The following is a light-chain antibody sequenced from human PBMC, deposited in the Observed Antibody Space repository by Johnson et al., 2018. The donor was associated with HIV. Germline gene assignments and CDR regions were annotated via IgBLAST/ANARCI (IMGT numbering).Light chain of an antibody. CDR3: GAWDSSLSAYV. J-gene: IGLJ1*01. CDR1: SSNIGNNY. Sequence: QSVLTQPPSVSAAPGQKVTISCSGSSSNIGNNYVSWYQQLPGTAPKLLIYENYKRPSGIPDRFSGSKSGTSATLGITGLQTGDEADYYCGAWDSSLSAYVFGTGTQVTV. CDR2: ENY. V-gene: IGLV1-51*02.